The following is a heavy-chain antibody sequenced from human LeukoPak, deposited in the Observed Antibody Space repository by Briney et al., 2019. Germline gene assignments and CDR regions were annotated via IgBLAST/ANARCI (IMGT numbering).Heavy chain of an antibody. CDR2: IYYSGRT. D-gene: IGHD4-11*01. CDR1: GGSISSYY. J-gene: IGHJ5*02. Sequence: RTSETLSLTCTVPGGSISSYYWSSIRQPPGKGLEWIGYIYYSGRTNYNPSLKSRVAISVDTSKNQFSLNLSSVTAADTAVYYCARESTTAGGYNWFDPWGQGTLVTVSS. CDR3: ARESTTAGGYNWFDP. V-gene: IGHV4-59*01.